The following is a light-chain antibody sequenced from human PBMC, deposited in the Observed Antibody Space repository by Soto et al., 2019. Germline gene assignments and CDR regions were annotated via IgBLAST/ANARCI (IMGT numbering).Light chain of an antibody. V-gene: IGKV1-39*01. CDR2: DAS. J-gene: IGKJ4*01. Sequence: DLPMTQSPSSLSASVGDRVTITCRASQTISTYLNWYQQKPGKAPRLLIYDASSLLSGVPSRFSGSGSGTDFTLTISSLQSEDFAVYYCQQYSTWPLTFGGGTRVEIK. CDR1: QTISTY. CDR3: QQYSTWPLT.